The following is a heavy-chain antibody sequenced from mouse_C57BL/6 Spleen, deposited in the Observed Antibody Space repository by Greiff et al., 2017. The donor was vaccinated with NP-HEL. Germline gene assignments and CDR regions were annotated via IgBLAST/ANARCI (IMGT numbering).Heavy chain of an antibody. CDR2: IYPGGGYT. V-gene: IGHV1-63*01. Sequence: VKLMESGAELVRPGTSVKMSCKASGYTFTNYWIGWAKQRPGHGLEWIGDIYPGGGYTNYNEKFKGKATLTADKSSSTAYVQFSSLTSEDSAIYYCARGGGYYGSSYWYFDVWGTGTTVTVSS. CDR3: ARGGGYYGSSYWYFDV. CDR1: GYTFTNYW. D-gene: IGHD1-1*01. J-gene: IGHJ1*03.